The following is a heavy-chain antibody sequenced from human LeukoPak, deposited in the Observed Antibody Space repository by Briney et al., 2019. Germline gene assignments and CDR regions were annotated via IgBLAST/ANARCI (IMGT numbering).Heavy chain of an antibody. V-gene: IGHV3-21*01. D-gene: IGHD3-9*01. CDR2: ISSSSNYI. CDR3: ARDRRYFDWLPERYDAFDI. Sequence: GGSLRLSCAASGFTFSSYSMKWVRQAPGKGLEWVSSISSSSNYIYYADSVKGRFTISRDNAKNSLYLQMHSLRAEDTSVYYCARDRRYFDWLPERYDAFDIWGQGTMVTVSS. CDR1: GFTFSSYS. J-gene: IGHJ3*02.